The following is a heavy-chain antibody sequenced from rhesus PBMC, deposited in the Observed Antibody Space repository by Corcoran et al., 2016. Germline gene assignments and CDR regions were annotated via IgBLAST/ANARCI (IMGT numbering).Heavy chain of an antibody. CDR2: ISGSSGST. V-gene: IGHV4-165*01. J-gene: IGHJ4*01. CDR3: ARWAPYSNFDY. Sequence: QVQLQESGPGLVKPSGTLSLTCAVSGGSFSGYYRGWLRPPPGKGLEWIGCISGSSGSTDSNPSLKSRVTISTDTSKNQFSLKLSSVTAADTAVYYCARWAPYSNFDYWGQGVLVTVSS. CDR1: GGSFSGYY. D-gene: IGHD4-23*01.